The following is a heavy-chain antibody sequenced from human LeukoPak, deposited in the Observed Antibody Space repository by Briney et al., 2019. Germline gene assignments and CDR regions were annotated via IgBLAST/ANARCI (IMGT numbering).Heavy chain of an antibody. CDR2: IIPIFGTA. J-gene: IGHJ6*03. CDR1: GGTFSSYA. D-gene: IGHD5-24*01. CDR3: ARGVAPNPLYYYYYMDV. V-gene: IGHV1-69*05. Sequence: SVKVSCKASGGTFSSYAISWVRQAPGQGLEWMGGIIPIFGTANYAQKFQGRVTITTDESTSTAYMELSSLRSEDTAVYYCARGVAPNPLYYYYYMDVWGKGTTVTVSS.